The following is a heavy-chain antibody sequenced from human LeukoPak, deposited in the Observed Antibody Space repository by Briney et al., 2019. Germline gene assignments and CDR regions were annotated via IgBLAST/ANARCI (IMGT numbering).Heavy chain of an antibody. D-gene: IGHD3-22*01. CDR3: ARAPVDYYDSAWVRDD. Sequence: ASAKVSCKASGYTFTGYYMHWVRQAPGQGLEWMGWINPNSGGTNYAQKFQGRVTMTRDTSISTAYMELSRLRSDDTAVYYCARAPVDYYDSAWVRDDWGQGTLVTVSS. J-gene: IGHJ4*02. V-gene: IGHV1-2*02. CDR2: INPNSGGT. CDR1: GYTFTGYY.